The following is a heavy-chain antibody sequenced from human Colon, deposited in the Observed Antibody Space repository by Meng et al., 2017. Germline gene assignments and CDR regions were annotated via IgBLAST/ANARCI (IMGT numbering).Heavy chain of an antibody. CDR2: ISSRSNYI. CDR1: GFAFSSFT. D-gene: IGHD6-13*01. CDR3: AREGGSSWY. V-gene: IGHV3-21*01. Sequence: GGSLRLSCAASGFAFSSFTMNWVRQAPGKGLEWVSSISSRSNYIYYADSLKGRFAISRDNAKNSVYLQINTLTAEDTGVYYCAREGGSSWYWGQRTLVTVSS. J-gene: IGHJ4*02.